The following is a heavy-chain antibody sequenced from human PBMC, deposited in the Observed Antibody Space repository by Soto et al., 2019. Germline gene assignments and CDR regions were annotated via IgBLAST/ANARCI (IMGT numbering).Heavy chain of an antibody. V-gene: IGHV3-64D*08. J-gene: IGHJ4*02. D-gene: IGHD3-22*01. CDR2: ISSNRGST. CDR3: VKEGNYYNSSGYYNLFDY. Sequence: GVILRLSSSGSVFSFSSFAMHWVRQAPGKRLEYVKAISSNRGSTYYADKWKGRITISRDNSKKTLYLKIRSIRAEDTNEYKNVKEGNYYNSSGYYNLFDYWGQGTLVTVSS. CDR1: VFSFSSFA.